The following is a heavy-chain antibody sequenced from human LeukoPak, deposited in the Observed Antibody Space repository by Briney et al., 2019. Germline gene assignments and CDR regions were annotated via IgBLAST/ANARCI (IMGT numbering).Heavy chain of an antibody. CDR2: ISYDDSNK. CDR3: ARDRVGATLYFDY. J-gene: IGHJ4*02. V-gene: IGHV3-30*04. D-gene: IGHD1-26*01. CDR1: GFTFSNYA. Sequence: GGSLRLSCAASGFTFSNYALHWVRQAPGKGLEWVAVISYDDSNKFYADSVRGRFTISRDNSKNTLYLQMNSLRAEDTAVYYCARDRVGATLYFDYWGQGTLVTVSS.